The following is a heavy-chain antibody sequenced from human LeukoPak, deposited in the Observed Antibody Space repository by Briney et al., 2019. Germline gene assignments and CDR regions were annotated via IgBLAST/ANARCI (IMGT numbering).Heavy chain of an antibody. J-gene: IGHJ3*02. CDR3: ARGSYYYDSRGNRDAFDI. CDR1: GGSMTNFY. Sequence: PSETLSLTCTVSGGSMTNFYWGWIRQPAGKGLEWIGRIYTSGSTNYNPSLKTRVSMSVDTSKNQFSLKLNSVTAADTAVYYCARGSYYYDSRGNRDAFDIWGQGTMVTVSS. CDR2: IYTSGST. D-gene: IGHD3-22*01. V-gene: IGHV4-4*07.